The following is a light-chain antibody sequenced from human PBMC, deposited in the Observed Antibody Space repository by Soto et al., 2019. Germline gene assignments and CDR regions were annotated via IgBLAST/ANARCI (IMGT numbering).Light chain of an antibody. V-gene: IGLV1-40*01. CDR1: SSNIGAGYD. CDR2: GNS. CDR3: QSYDSSLSGSSV. Sequence: QSVLTQPPSVSGAPGQRVTISCTGSSSNIGAGYDVHWYQQLPGTAPKLLIYGNSNRPSGVPDRFSGSKSGTSASLAITGLQAEVEADYYCQSYDSSLSGSSVFGGGTKLTVL. J-gene: IGLJ2*01.